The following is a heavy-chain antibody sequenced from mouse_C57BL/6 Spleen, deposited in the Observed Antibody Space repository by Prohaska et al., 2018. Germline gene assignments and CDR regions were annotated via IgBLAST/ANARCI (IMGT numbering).Heavy chain of an antibody. D-gene: IGHD1-1*01. Sequence: GQGFEWIGAIYPRSGNTYYNEKFKGKATLTADKSSSTAYMELRSLTSEDSAVYFCARTGDYGSSPAWFAYWGQGTLVTVSA. V-gene: IGHV1-81*01. CDR2: IYPRSGNT. CDR3: ARTGDYGSSPAWFAY. J-gene: IGHJ3*01.